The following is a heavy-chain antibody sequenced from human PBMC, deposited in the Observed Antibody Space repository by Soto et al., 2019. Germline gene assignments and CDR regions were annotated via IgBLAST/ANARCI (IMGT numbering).Heavy chain of an antibody. Sequence: ASVKGSCNASGGTFSSYSISWVRQAPGQGLEWMGGIIPIFGTANYAQKFQGRVTITADESTSTAYMELSSLRSEDTAVYYCARGSGSYPNDAFDIWGQGTMVTVSS. CDR2: IIPIFGTA. D-gene: IGHD1-26*01. V-gene: IGHV1-69*13. CDR1: GGTFSSYS. CDR3: ARGSGSYPNDAFDI. J-gene: IGHJ3*02.